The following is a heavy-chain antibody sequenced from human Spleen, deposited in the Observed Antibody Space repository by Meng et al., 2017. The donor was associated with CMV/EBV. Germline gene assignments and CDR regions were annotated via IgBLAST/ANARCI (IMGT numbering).Heavy chain of an antibody. D-gene: IGHD1-14*01. V-gene: IGHV3-30*02. Sequence: GGSLRLSCAASGFNFRIYGMHWVRQLPGKGLEWVAFIRYDEKTKYYTDSVKGRCTISRDNSKNTLYLQMNSLSAEDTAVYYCARDTFLSPVKGSINHWGQGTLVTVSS. J-gene: IGHJ4*02. CDR2: IRYDEKTK. CDR3: ARDTFLSPVKGSINH. CDR1: GFNFRIYG.